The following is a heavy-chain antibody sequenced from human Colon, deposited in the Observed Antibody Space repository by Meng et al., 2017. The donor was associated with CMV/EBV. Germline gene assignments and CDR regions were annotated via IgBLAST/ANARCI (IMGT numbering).Heavy chain of an antibody. V-gene: IGHV5-51*01. CDR1: GYSFASYW. Sequence: GESLKISCQGSGYSFASYWIAWVRQMPGKGLEWTGVIYPGDSDTRYNPSFEGQVTFSVDKSISSAYLQFNGLRASDTAIYYCARLGYCTSSACKGYNYGMNVWGQGTTVTVSS. D-gene: IGHD2-8*02. J-gene: IGHJ6*02. CDR3: ARLGYCTSSACKGYNYGMNV. CDR2: IYPGDSDT.